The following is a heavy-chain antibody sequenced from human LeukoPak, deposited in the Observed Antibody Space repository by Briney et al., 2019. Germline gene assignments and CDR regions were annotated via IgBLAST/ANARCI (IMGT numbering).Heavy chain of an antibody. D-gene: IGHD3-10*02. CDR2: ISGSGGST. J-gene: IGHJ6*02. V-gene: IGHV3-23*01. CDR3: ARDLHYYVAMDV. Sequence: PGGSLRLSCEAAGFTFSNYAMSWVRQAPGKGLDWVSGISGSGGSTYYGDSVKGRFTISRDNSKNTLFLQLHNLRVEDTALYYCARDLHYYVAMDVWGQGTTVTVSS. CDR1: GFTFSNYA.